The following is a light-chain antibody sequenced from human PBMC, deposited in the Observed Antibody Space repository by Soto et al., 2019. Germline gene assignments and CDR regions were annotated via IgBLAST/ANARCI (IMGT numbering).Light chain of an antibody. V-gene: IGLV2-14*01. J-gene: IGLJ3*02. CDR1: SSDVGTYNY. CDR2: DVS. CDR3: SAYTTNNPQV. Sequence: QSVLTQPASVSGSPGQSITISCTGTSSDVGTYNYDSWYQHSPGKAPKLMIYDVSYRPSGVSNRFSGSKSANTASLTISGLQAEDEADYYCSAYTTNNPQVFGGGTNLTVL.